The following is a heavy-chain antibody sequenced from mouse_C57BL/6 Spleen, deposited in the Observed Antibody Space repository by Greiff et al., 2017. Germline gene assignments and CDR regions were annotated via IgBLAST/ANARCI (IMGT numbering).Heavy chain of an antibody. J-gene: IGHJ2*01. CDR1: GYTFTSYW. D-gene: IGHD1-1*01. V-gene: IGHV1-55*01. CDR3: APYYYYGSYYFDY. Sequence: QVHVKQPGAELVKPGASVKMSCKASGYTFTSYWITWVKQRPGQGLEWIGDIYPGSGSTNYNEKFKSKATLTVDTSSSTAYMQLSSLTSEDSAVYYCAPYYYYGSYYFDYWGQGTTLTVSS. CDR2: IYPGSGST.